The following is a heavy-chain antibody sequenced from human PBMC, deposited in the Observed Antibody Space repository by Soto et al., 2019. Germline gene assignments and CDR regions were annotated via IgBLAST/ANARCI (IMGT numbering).Heavy chain of an antibody. CDR3: ARRESGYYDSSGYVSFDF. CDR1: GSTFPSYL. Sequence: ASMRLSWKPCGSTFPSYLIGRVLQPPTQLLEWMGWIIVYNGNTKYAKKLQGRVTMTTDTSTSTGYMELRSLRSDDTAVYYCARRESGYYDSSGYVSFDFCGQGTMVTVSS. V-gene: IGHV1-18*01. J-gene: IGHJ3*01. CDR2: IIVYNGNT. D-gene: IGHD3-22*01.